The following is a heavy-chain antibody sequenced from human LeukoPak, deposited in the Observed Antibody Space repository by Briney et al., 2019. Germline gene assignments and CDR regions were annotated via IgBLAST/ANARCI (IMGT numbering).Heavy chain of an antibody. CDR3: AKGSPYDSSGYPYYFDY. CDR1: GFTFSSYG. D-gene: IGHD3-22*01. CDR2: IRYDGSNK. Sequence: GGSLRLSCAASGFTFSSYGMHWVRQAPGEGLEWVAFIRYDGSNKYYADSVKGRFTISRDNSKNTLYLQMNSLRAEDTAVYYCAKGSPYDSSGYPYYFDYWGQGTLVTVSS. J-gene: IGHJ4*02. V-gene: IGHV3-30*02.